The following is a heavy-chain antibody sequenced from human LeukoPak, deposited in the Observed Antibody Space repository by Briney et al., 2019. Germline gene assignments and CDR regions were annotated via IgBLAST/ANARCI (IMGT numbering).Heavy chain of an antibody. CDR2: MNPNSGNT. CDR1: GYTFTSYD. J-gene: IGHJ4*02. Sequence: ASVKVSCKASGYTFTSYDINWVRQATGQGLEWMGWMNPNSGNTGYAQKFQGRVTMTRNTSISTAYMELSSLRSDDTAVYYCARDCSSISCFDYWGQGTLVTVSS. V-gene: IGHV1-8*01. CDR3: ARDCSSISCFDY. D-gene: IGHD2-2*01.